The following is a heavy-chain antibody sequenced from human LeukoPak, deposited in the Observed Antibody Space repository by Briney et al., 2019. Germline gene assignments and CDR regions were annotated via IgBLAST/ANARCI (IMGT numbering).Heavy chain of an antibody. CDR2: IYTSGST. CDR1: GGSISSYY. CDR3: ARDRRLLSPFHEDAFDI. V-gene: IGHV4-4*07. J-gene: IGHJ3*02. Sequence: PSETLSLTCTVSGGSISSYYWSWIRQPAGKGLEWIGRIYTSGSTNYNPSLKSRVTMSVDTSKNQFSLKLSSVTAADTAVYYCARDRRLLSPFHEDAFDIWGQGTMVTVSS. D-gene: IGHD3-10*01.